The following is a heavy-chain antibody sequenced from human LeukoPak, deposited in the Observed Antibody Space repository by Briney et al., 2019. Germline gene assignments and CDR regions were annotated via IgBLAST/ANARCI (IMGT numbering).Heavy chain of an antibody. Sequence: PGGSLRLSCAASGFTVSSNYMSWVRQAPGKGPEWVSVIYSGGSTYYADSVKGRFTISRDNSKDTLYLQMNSLRAEDTAVYYCASQNYYGSGSPYYYYYGMDVWGQGTTVTVSS. CDR1: GFTVSSNY. J-gene: IGHJ6*02. V-gene: IGHV3-66*04. CDR2: IYSGGST. CDR3: ASQNYYGSGSPYYYYYGMDV. D-gene: IGHD3-10*01.